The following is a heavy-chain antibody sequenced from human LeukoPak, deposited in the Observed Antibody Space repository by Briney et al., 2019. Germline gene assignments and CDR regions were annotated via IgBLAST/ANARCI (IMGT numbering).Heavy chain of an antibody. CDR2: VSPIGDIT. V-gene: IGHV3-23*01. D-gene: IGHD5-12*01. CDR1: GFTFSTYC. Sequence: GRSLRLSCAASGFTFSTYCMNWVRQAPGKGLEWVSGVSPIGDITYYADSVKGRFTISRDNSKNTVYLQMNNVRAEDTAVYYCAKDGAWLRFDDWGQGTLVTVSS. J-gene: IGHJ4*02. CDR3: AKDGAWLRFDD.